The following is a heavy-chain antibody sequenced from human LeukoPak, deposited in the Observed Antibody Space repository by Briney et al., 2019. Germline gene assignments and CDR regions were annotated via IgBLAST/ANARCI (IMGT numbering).Heavy chain of an antibody. Sequence: PSETLSLTCTVPGGSIRSSSYSWGWIRQPPGKGLEWIGRIYYSGSTYYNPSLKSRVTISVDTSRNQFSLKLSSVTAADTAVYYCASSPYCSGGSCYVAYFDYWGQGTLVTVSS. V-gene: IGHV4-39*07. CDR2: IYYSGST. CDR3: ASSPYCSGGSCYVAYFDY. J-gene: IGHJ4*02. D-gene: IGHD2-15*01. CDR1: GGSIRSSSYS.